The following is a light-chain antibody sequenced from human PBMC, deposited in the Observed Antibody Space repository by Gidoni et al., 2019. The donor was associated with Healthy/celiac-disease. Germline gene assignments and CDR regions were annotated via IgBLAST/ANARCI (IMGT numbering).Light chain of an antibody. V-gene: IGKV3-20*01. J-gene: IGKJ4*01. CDR1: QSVSSSY. CDR2: GAS. CDR3: QQYGSSPET. Sequence: EMVLTQSPGTLSLSPGERATLSCRASQSVSSSYLAWYQQKPGQAPRLLIYGASSRATGIPDRFSGSGSGTDFTLNISRLEPEDFAVYYCQQYGSSPETFGGGTKVEIK.